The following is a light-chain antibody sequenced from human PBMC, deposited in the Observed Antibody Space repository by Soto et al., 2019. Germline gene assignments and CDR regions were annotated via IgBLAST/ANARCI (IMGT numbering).Light chain of an antibody. V-gene: IGLV1-47*01. CDR2: GNN. Sequence: QSVLTQPPSASGTPGQRVTISCSGGTSNIGKYYVFWYHQLPGVAPKLLIFGNNQRPSGVPDRFSGSKSGSSASLAISGLRSEDEADYYCAAWDDTLSAVVFGGGTKVTVL. CDR1: TSNIGKYY. CDR3: AAWDDTLSAVV. J-gene: IGLJ2*01.